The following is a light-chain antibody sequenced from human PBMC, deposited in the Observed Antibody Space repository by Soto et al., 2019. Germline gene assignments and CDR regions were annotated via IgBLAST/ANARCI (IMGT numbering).Light chain of an antibody. CDR2: DVS. Sequence: QSALTQPHSVSGSPGQSVTISCTGTSSDVGGYNFVSWYPHHPGKAPKLIIYDVSERPSGVPDRFSGSKSGNTGNTASLTISGLQAEDEADYYCCSYAGSYTHGFGSGTKVTVL. CDR1: SSDVGGYNF. J-gene: IGLJ1*01. V-gene: IGLV2-11*01. CDR3: CSYAGSYTHG.